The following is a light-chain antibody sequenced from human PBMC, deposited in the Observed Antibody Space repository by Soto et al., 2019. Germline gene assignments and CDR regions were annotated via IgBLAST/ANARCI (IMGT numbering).Light chain of an antibody. Sequence: EIVLTKSPGTLSLSPGERATLSCRTSQSVSSSYLAWYQQKPGQAPRLLIYGASSRATGIPGRFSGSGSGTDFTLTISRLEPEDFAVYYCQQYGSSPQTFGQGTKVDIK. J-gene: IGKJ1*01. CDR1: QSVSSSY. V-gene: IGKV3-20*01. CDR2: GAS. CDR3: QQYGSSPQT.